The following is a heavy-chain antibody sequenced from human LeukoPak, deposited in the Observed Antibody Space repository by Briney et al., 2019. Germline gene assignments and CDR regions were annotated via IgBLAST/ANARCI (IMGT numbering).Heavy chain of an antibody. D-gene: IGHD5-18*01. CDR3: ARDRRGYSYGYFSQSTNDAFDI. J-gene: IGHJ3*02. CDR1: GFTFSSYG. Sequence: GGSLRLSCAASGFTFSSYGMHWVRQAPGKGLEWVANIKQDGSEKYYVDSVKGRFTISRDNAKNSLYLQMNSLRAEDTAVYYCARDRRGYSYGYFSQSTNDAFDIWGQGTMVTVSS. V-gene: IGHV3-7*01. CDR2: IKQDGSEK.